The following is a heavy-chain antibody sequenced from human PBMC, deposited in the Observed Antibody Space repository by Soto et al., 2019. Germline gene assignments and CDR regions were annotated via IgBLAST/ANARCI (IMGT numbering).Heavy chain of an antibody. J-gene: IGHJ5*02. CDR1: GFTFGTTD. V-gene: IGHV3-23*01. Sequence: GGSLRLSCAASGFTFGTTDMSWVRQAPGEGLEWVSTIDGSGGITYYADSVKGRFTISRDNSRNTVYLQMNSLRGDDTALYYCVKNSGWFNTWGQGTLVTVSS. D-gene: IGHD3-10*01. CDR2: IDGSGGIT. CDR3: VKNSGWFNT.